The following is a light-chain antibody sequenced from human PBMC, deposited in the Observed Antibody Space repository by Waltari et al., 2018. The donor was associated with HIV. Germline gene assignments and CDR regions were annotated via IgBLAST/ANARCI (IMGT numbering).Light chain of an antibody. CDR1: QSVSSY. J-gene: IGKJ3*01. Sequence: EIVLTQSPATLSLSPGERATLSCRASQSVSSYLAWYQQKPGQAPRLLIYDASNRATGIPARFSGSGSGTDFTLTISSLEPEDFAVYYCQQRSEGFGPGTKVDIK. CDR2: DAS. V-gene: IGKV3-11*01. CDR3: QQRSEG.